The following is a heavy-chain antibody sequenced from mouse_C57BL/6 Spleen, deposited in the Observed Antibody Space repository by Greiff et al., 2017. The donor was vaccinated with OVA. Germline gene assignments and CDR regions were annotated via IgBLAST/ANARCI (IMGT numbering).Heavy chain of an antibody. D-gene: IGHD2-1*01. CDR1: GYTFTSYW. V-gene: IGHV1-50*01. CDR2: IDPSDSYT. Sequence: VRLQQPGAELVKPGASVKLSCKASGYTFTSYWMQWVKQRPGQGLEWIGEIDPSDSYTNYNQKFKGKATLTVDTSSSTAYMQLSSLTSEDSAVYYCAREGYGNYVGDYWGQGTSVTVSS. CDR3: AREGYGNYVGDY. J-gene: IGHJ4*01.